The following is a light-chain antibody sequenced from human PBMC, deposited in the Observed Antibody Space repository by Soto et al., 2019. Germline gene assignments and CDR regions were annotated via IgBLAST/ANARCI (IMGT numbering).Light chain of an antibody. CDR2: AAS. CDR1: QGISSY. Sequence: AIRMPQSPSSLSASTGDRVTITCRASQGISSYLAWYQQKPGKAPKLLIYAASTLQSGVPSRFSGSGSGTDFTLTITSLQPEDFATYFCQQNYAYPWTFGQGTKVDIK. V-gene: IGKV1-8*01. CDR3: QQNYAYPWT. J-gene: IGKJ1*01.